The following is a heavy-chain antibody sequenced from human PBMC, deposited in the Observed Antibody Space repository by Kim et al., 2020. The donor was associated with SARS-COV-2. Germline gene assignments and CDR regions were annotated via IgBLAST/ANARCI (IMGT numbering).Heavy chain of an antibody. Sequence: KSRASISVDTSKNQFSLKLTSVTAADTAVYYCARAFCSSTSCYQGGYYFDYWGQGILVTVSS. V-gene: IGHV4-34*04. D-gene: IGHD2-2*01. CDR3: ARAFCSSTSCYQGGYYFDY. J-gene: IGHJ4*02.